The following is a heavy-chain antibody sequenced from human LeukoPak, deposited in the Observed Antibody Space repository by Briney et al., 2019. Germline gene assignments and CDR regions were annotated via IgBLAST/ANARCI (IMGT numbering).Heavy chain of an antibody. Sequence: ASVKVSCKASGFTFTRYGISWVGQAPGQGLEWMGWISASMSNTNHAPKLQSRVTLTTHTSTTTAYMELRSLLSDDTAAHYCAAEVAVAGMGAFYYWGQGTLVTVSS. CDR3: AAEVAVAGMGAFYY. CDR1: GFTFTRYG. J-gene: IGHJ4*02. V-gene: IGHV1-18*01. D-gene: IGHD6-19*01. CDR2: ISASMSNT.